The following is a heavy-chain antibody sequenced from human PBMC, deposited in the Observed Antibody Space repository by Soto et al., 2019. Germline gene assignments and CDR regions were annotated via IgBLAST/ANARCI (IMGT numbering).Heavy chain of an antibody. D-gene: IGHD3-22*01. J-gene: IGHJ3*02. CDR1: GYSLPSYW. Sequence: PGESLKISCKGSGYSLPSYWISWVRQMPGRGLEWMGRIDPSDSYSTYSPSFQGHVTMSVDKSIATAYLYWSSLKASDTATYYCARHGGYYDSSGYLPFDIWGQGTMVTVSS. CDR2: IDPSDSYS. V-gene: IGHV5-10-1*01. CDR3: ARHGGYYDSSGYLPFDI.